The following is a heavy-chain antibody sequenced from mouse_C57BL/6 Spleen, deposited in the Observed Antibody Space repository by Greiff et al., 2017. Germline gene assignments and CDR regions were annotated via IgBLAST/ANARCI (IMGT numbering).Heavy chain of an antibody. V-gene: IGHV8-12*01. CDR2: IYWDDDK. CDR3: ARREEGYDGFAY. D-gene: IGHD2-2*01. CDR1: GFSLSTSGMG. J-gene: IGHJ3*01. Sequence: QVTLKESGPGILQSSQTLSLTCSFSGFSLSTSGMGVSWIRQPSGKGLEWLAHIYWDDDKRYNPSLKSRLTISKDTSRNQVFLKITSVDTADTATYYCARREEGYDGFAYWGQGTLVTVSA.